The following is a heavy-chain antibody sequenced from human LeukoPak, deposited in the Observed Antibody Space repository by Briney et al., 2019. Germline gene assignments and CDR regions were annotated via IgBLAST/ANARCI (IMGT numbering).Heavy chain of an antibody. V-gene: IGHV4-59*12. D-gene: IGHD6-13*01. J-gene: IGHJ4*02. CDR3: ARGRYVTTRGGAAAGFLDY. CDR1: GGSISSYY. CDR2: IFYSGST. Sequence: SETLSLTCTVSGGSISSYYWNWIRQPPGKGLEWIGYIFYSGSTNYNPSLKSRVTISVDTSQNQFSLRLSSVTAADTAVYYCARGRYVTTRGGAAAGFLDYWGQGTLVTVST.